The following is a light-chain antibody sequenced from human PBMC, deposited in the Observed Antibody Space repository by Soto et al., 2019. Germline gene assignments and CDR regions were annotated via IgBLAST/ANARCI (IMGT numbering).Light chain of an antibody. V-gene: IGKV3-11*01. CDR2: DST. CDR1: QSIHTS. J-gene: IGKJ5*01. Sequence: VLTQSPGTLSLSPGERATLSCRASQSIHTSLAWYQQKSGKPPRLVIYDSTLRANGVPDRFGGSRSGTEFTLTINRLEPEDFAVYYCQKRNVWPPITFGQGTRLEIK. CDR3: QKRNVWPPIT.